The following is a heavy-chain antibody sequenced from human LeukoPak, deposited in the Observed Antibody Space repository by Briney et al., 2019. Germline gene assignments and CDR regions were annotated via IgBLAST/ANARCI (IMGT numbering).Heavy chain of an antibody. Sequence: PGRSLRLSCAASGFTFSSYAMHWVRQAPGQGLEWMGWINPNSGGTKFAQKFQGRVTVTRDTSIRTAYMELSRLRSDDTAVYYCARGGYCTSTSCFLPDYWGQGTLVTVSS. J-gene: IGHJ4*02. CDR3: ARGGYCTSTSCFLPDY. CDR2: INPNSGGT. D-gene: IGHD2-2*01. CDR1: GFTFSSYA. V-gene: IGHV1-2*02.